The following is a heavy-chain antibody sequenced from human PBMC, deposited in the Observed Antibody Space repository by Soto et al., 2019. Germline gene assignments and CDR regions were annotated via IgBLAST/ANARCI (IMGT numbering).Heavy chain of an antibody. J-gene: IGHJ4*02. Sequence: GGSLRLSCAASGFTFSRYGMHWVRQAPGKGLEWVAVIWYDGSNEYYADSVTGRFTISRDTSKNTLYLQMNSLRAEDTAVYYCARDLYSSHLDYWGQGTLVTVSS. CDR1: GFTFSRYG. D-gene: IGHD3-22*01. V-gene: IGHV3-33*01. CDR2: IWYDGSNE. CDR3: ARDLYSSHLDY.